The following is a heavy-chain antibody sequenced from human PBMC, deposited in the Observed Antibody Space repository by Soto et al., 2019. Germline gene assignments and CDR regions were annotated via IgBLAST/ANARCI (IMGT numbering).Heavy chain of an antibody. CDR1: GFTFSTYA. Sequence: EVQLLESGGGLVQPGGSLRLSCAASGFTFSTYAMSWVRQAPGKGLEWVSTITTSGGNTYYGDSVQGRFTISRDKSKNTLYLQMNSLRAEDTAVYYCAGRYCTNCVCYTNYYYYIDVWGKGTTVTVSS. CDR3: AGRYCTNCVCYTNYYYYIDV. D-gene: IGHD2-8*01. J-gene: IGHJ6*03. V-gene: IGHV3-23*01. CDR2: ITTSGGNT.